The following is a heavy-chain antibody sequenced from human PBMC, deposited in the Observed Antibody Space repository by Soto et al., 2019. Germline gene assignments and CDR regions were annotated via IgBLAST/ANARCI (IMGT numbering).Heavy chain of an antibody. J-gene: IGHJ4*02. V-gene: IGHV3-48*03. CDR2: ISSSGSTI. CDR3: ARDLRYCSSTSCRYLDY. D-gene: IGHD2-2*01. Sequence: HPXGSLRLSCAASGFTFSSYEMNWVRQAPGKGLEWVSYISSSGSTIYYADSVKGRFTISRDNAKNSLYLQMNSLRAEDTAVYYCARDLRYCSSTSCRYLDYWGQGTLVTVYS. CDR1: GFTFSSYE.